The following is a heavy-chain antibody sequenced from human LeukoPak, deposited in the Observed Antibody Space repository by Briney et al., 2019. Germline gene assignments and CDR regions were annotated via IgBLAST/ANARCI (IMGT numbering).Heavy chain of an antibody. CDR2: INEDGSNK. Sequence: GGSLRLSCTASGFSFSNHYMRWIRQAPGKGVEWGANINEDGSNKCHFCSVNGRFTVSRDNPRNSLYLQMNSLRVQDTAVYYCTRVIVAVPGYFDYFDFWGQGVLVTVSS. D-gene: IGHD6-19*01. J-gene: IGHJ4*02. CDR3: TRVIVAVPGYFDYFDF. V-gene: IGHV3-7*01. CDR1: GFSFSNHY.